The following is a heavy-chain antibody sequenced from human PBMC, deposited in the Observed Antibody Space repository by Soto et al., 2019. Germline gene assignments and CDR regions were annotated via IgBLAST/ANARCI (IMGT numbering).Heavy chain of an antibody. V-gene: IGHV1-2*02. D-gene: IGHD6-13*01. CDR3: ASVIARSGDLYSSSPHFDY. CDR2: INPNNGGT. CDR1: GYSFTGNS. J-gene: IGHJ4*02. Sequence: GASVKVSCKASGYSFTGNSMHWVRQAPGQGLEWMGWINPNNGGTNYAQKFQGRVTMTRDTSISTAYMDLKLSSVTAADTAVYYCASVIARSGDLYSSSPHFDYWGQGTLVTVSS.